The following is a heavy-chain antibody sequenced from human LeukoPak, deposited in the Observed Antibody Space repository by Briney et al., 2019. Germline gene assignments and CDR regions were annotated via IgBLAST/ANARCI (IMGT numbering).Heavy chain of an antibody. Sequence: PGGSLRLSCSASGFTFTIYSMTWVRRAPGKGLEWVSYISGSGTTIYYADSLKGRFTISRDNAKNSLFLQMNSLRDEDTAMYYCARTDAFDIWGHGTLVTVSS. CDR2: ISGSGTTI. CDR1: GFTFTIYS. J-gene: IGHJ3*02. V-gene: IGHV3-48*02. CDR3: ARTDAFDI.